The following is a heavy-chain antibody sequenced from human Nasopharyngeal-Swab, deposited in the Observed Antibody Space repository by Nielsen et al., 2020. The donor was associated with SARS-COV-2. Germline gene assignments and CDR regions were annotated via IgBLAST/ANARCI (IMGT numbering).Heavy chain of an antibody. D-gene: IGHD6-19*01. J-gene: IGHJ4*02. CDR2: ISAYNGNT. Sequence: WVRQAPGQGLEWMGWISAYNGNTNYAQKLHGRVTMTTDTSTSTAYMELRSLRSDDTAVYYCARDLSSIAVAGNWGQGTLVTVSS. CDR3: ARDLSSIAVAGN. V-gene: IGHV1-18*01.